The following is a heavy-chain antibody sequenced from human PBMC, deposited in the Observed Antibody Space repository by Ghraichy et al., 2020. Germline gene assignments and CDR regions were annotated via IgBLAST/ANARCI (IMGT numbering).Heavy chain of an antibody. J-gene: IGHJ6*02. CDR1: GFTFSSYW. D-gene: IGHD6-19*01. CDR2: IKQDGSEK. Sequence: GGSLRLSCAASGFTFSSYWMSWVRQAPGKGLEWVANIKQDGSEKYYVDSVKGRFTISRDNAKNSLYLQMNSLRAEDTAVYYCARGVESSGWFGQLGYYYYGMDVWGQGTTVTVSS. V-gene: IGHV3-7*01. CDR3: ARGVESSGWFGQLGYYYYGMDV.